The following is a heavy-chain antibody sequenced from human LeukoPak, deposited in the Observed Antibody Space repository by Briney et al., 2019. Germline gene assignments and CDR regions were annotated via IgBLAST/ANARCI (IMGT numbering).Heavy chain of an antibody. V-gene: IGHV3-30*18. CDR2: ISYDGSNK. CDR1: GFTFSSYG. Sequence: GRSLRLSCAASGFTFSSYGMHWVRQAPGKGLEWVAVISYDGSNKYYADSVKGRFTISRDNSKNTLYLQMNSLRAEDTAVYYCAKSFWWFGEFSPFDIWGQGTMVTVSS. CDR3: AKSFWWFGEFSPFDI. D-gene: IGHD3-10*01. J-gene: IGHJ3*02.